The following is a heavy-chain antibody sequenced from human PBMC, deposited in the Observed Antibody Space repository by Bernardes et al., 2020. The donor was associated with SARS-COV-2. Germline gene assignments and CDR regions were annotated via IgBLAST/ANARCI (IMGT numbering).Heavy chain of an antibody. CDR3: ARRGSGSQGGAFDI. CDR2: IYYSGST. Sequence: SETLSLTCTVSGGSISSYYWSWIRQPPGKGLEWIGYIYYSGSTNYNPSLKSRVTISVDTSKNQFSLKLSSVTAADTAVYYCARRGSGSQGGAFDIWGQGTMVTVSS. J-gene: IGHJ3*02. CDR1: GGSISSYY. D-gene: IGHD1-26*01. V-gene: IGHV4-59*08.